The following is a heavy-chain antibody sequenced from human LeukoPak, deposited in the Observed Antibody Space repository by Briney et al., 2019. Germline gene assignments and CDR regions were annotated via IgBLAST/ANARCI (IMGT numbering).Heavy chain of an antibody. D-gene: IGHD4-11*01. CDR2: IYYSGST. CDR1: GGSISSYY. V-gene: IGHV4-59*01. J-gene: IGHJ4*02. Sequence: SETLSLSCTVSGGSISSYYWSWIRQPPGKGLEWIGYIYYSGSTNYNPSLKSRVTISVDTSKNQFSLKLSSVTAADTAVYYCARDINDYSNYYLDHWGQGTLVTVSS. CDR3: ARDINDYSNYYLDH.